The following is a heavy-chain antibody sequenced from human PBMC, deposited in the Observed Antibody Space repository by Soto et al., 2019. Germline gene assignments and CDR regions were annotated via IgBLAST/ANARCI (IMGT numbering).Heavy chain of an antibody. V-gene: IGHV3-30-3*01. Sequence: GSLRLSCAASGFTFSSYAMHWVRQAPGKGLEWVAVISYDGSNKYYADSVKGRFTISRDNSKNTLYLQMNSLRAEDTAVYYCARDQGYCSGGSCYQTIYYYYGMDVWGQGTTVTVSS. CDR1: GFTFSSYA. J-gene: IGHJ6*02. D-gene: IGHD2-15*01. CDR2: ISYDGSNK. CDR3: ARDQGYCSGGSCYQTIYYYYGMDV.